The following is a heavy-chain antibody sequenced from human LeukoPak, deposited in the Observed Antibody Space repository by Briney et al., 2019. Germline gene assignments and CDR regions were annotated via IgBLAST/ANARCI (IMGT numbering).Heavy chain of an antibody. J-gene: IGHJ1*01. Sequence: GGSRRLSCEVSGFTFSSYAMSWVRQAPGKGLEWVSTLRGSGIYTFGADSAKGRFTISRDTPKNTLYLQMSSLRAEDTAVYYCARDHGHSSGYYSSSPQYFQHWGQGTLVTVSS. CDR2: LRGSGIYT. V-gene: IGHV3-23*01. CDR1: GFTFSSYA. CDR3: ARDHGHSSGYYSSSPQYFQH. D-gene: IGHD3-22*01.